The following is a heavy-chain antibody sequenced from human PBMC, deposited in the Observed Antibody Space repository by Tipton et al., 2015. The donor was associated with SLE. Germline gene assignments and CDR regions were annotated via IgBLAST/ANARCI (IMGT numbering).Heavy chain of an antibody. CDR3: ATTVTTTASYGAFDI. CDR1: GVAISRCT. Sequence: TLSLTCTVSGVAISRCTGTQSPGKGLKLIGYVYNIGNITYNPSLKSRVSISGDTSKNQFSLQLTSVTAADTAVYYCATTVTTTASYGAFDIWGQGTSVTVSS. J-gene: IGHJ3*02. V-gene: IGHV4-59*08. D-gene: IGHD4-17*01. CDR2: VYNIGNI.